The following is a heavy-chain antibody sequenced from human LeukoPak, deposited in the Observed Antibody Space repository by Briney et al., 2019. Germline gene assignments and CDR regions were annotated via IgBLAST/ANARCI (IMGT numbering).Heavy chain of an antibody. Sequence: ASVKVSCKASGYTFTGYDINWVRQATGQGLEWMGWMNPNSGNTGYAQKFQGRVTMTRNTSISTAYMELSSLRSEDTAVYYCARGLTIYYYYGMDVWGQGTTVTVSS. CDR3: ARGLTIYYYYGMDV. CDR1: GYTFTGYD. CDR2: MNPNSGNT. V-gene: IGHV1-8*01. D-gene: IGHD2-2*01. J-gene: IGHJ6*02.